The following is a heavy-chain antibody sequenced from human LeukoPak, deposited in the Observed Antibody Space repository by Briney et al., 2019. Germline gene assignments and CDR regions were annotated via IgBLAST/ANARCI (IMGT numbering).Heavy chain of an antibody. D-gene: IGHD2/OR15-2a*01. V-gene: IGHV1-46*01. CDR1: GYTFTSYY. J-gene: IGHJ4*02. CDR2: INPSGGST. CDR3: ARRAPDFFLDY. Sequence: GASVTVSCKASGYTFTSYYMHWVRQAPGQGLEWMGIINPSGGSTSYAQKFQGRVTMTRDTSTSTVYMELSGLRSEDTAVYYCARRAPDFFLDYWGQGTLVTVSS.